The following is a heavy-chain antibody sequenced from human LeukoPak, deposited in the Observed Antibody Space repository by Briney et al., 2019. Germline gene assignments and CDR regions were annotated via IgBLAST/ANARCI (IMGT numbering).Heavy chain of an antibody. D-gene: IGHD3-10*01. CDR1: GGSISSYY. Sequence: SETLSLTCTVSGGSISSYYWSWLRQPPGKGLEWIGYIYYSGSTNYNPSLKSRVTISVDTSKNQFSLKLSSVTAADTAVYYCARVLNMVRGVIIVDAFDIWGQGTMVTVSS. J-gene: IGHJ3*02. V-gene: IGHV4-59*12. CDR3: ARVLNMVRGVIIVDAFDI. CDR2: IYYSGST.